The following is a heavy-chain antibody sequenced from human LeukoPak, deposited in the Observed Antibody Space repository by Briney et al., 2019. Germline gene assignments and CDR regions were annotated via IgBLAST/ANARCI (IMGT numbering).Heavy chain of an antibody. CDR2: IYYSGST. D-gene: IGHD3-22*01. Sequence: SETLSLTCTVSGGSISSYYWSWIRQPPGKGLGWIGYIYYSGSTNYNPSLKSRVTISVDTSKNQFSLKLSSVTAADTAVYYCARAGRGSSGYGMDVWGQGTTVTVSS. J-gene: IGHJ6*02. CDR1: GGSISSYY. V-gene: IGHV4-59*08. CDR3: ARAGRGSSGYGMDV.